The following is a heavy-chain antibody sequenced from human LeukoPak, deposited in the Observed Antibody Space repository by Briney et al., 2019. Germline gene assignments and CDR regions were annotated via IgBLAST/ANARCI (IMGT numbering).Heavy chain of an antibody. CDR3: ARDPWAADYYYYGMDV. V-gene: IGHV1-8*01. D-gene: IGHD1-26*01. J-gene: IGHJ6*02. CDR2: MNPNSGNT. Sequence: GASVKVSCKASGYTFTSYDINWVRQATGQGLEWMGWMNPNSGNTGYAQKFQGRVTMTRNTSISTAYMELSSLRSEDTAVYYCARDPWAADYYYYGMDVWGQGTTVTVSS. CDR1: GYTFTSYD.